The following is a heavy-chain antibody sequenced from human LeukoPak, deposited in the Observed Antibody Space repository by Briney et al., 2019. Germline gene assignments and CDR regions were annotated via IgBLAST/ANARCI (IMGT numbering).Heavy chain of an antibody. Sequence: SETLSLTCTVSVDSLSSYYWSWIRQPPGKGLDWIGFIYTSGGTNYIPSLKGRVTISIDTSKNQFSLKLSSVTAADSAVYYCARLTRLSTSPDRYYLDYWGQGTLVTVSS. J-gene: IGHJ4*02. V-gene: IGHV4-4*09. CDR1: VDSLSSYY. CDR3: ARLTRLSTSPDRYYLDY. CDR2: IYTSGGT. D-gene: IGHD6-6*01.